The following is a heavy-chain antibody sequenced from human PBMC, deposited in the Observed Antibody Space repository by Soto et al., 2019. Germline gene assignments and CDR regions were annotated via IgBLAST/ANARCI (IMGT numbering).Heavy chain of an antibody. J-gene: IGHJ4*02. CDR3: ATDRPGGNSGSYAIDY. CDR2: INAGNGNT. Sequence: ASVKVSCKASGYTFTSYAMHWVRQAPGQRLEWMGWINAGNGNTKYSQKFQGRVTITRDTSTDTAYMELSSLRSEDTAVYYCATDRPGGNSGSYAIDYWGQGTLVTVSS. CDR1: GYTFTSYA. V-gene: IGHV1-3*01. D-gene: IGHD1-26*01.